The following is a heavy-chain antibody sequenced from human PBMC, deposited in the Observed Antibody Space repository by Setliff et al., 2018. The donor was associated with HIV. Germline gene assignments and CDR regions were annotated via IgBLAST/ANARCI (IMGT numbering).Heavy chain of an antibody. J-gene: IGHJ4*02. CDR2: IYHSGST. V-gene: IGHV4-39*07. CDR3: AADSRFDY. CDR1: GDSISRRIYY. Sequence: SETLSLTCTVSGDSISRRIYYWGWIRQPPGKGLEWIGLIYHSGSTYYNPSLKSRVTISVDTSKNQLSLKLSSVTAADTAVYYCAADSRFDYWGQGTLVTVSS.